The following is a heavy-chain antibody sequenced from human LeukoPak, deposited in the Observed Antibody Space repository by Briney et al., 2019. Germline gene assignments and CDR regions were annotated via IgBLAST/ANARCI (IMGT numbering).Heavy chain of an antibody. CDR2: IYPKSGGT. Sequence: GASVKVSCKASGYTFADYYIHWVRQAPGQGLGWMGWIYPKSGGTNSAQKFQGRVTMTRDTSISTAYMELSRLKFDDTAVYYCARVSTSGYRDWLDPWGQGTLVAVSS. CDR1: GYTFADYY. J-gene: IGHJ5*02. V-gene: IGHV1-2*02. CDR3: ARVSTSGYRDWLDP. D-gene: IGHD3-9*01.